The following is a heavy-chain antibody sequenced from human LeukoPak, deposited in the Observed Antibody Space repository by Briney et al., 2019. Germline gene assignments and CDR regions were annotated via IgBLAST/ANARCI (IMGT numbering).Heavy chain of an antibody. Sequence: GGSLRLSCAASGFTFSSYWMSWVRQAPGKGLEWVANIKQDGSEKYYVDSVKGRFTISRDNAKNSLYLQMNSLRAEDTAVYYCARDRGVPAAMPVGWFDPWGQGTLVTVSS. CDR1: GFTFSSYW. CDR2: IKQDGSEK. J-gene: IGHJ5*02. D-gene: IGHD2-2*01. V-gene: IGHV3-7*01. CDR3: ARDRGVPAAMPVGWFDP.